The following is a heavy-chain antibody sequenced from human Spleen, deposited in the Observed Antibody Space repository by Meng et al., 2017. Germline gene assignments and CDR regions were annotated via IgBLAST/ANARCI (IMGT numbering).Heavy chain of an antibody. V-gene: IGHV4-59*01. CDR2: VFYTGST. Sequence: SETLSLTCVVSGGSFSDYYWSWIRQPPGKGLEWIGYVFYTGSTNYNPSLKSRVTISVDRSKNQFSLKLTSVTAADTAVYYCAREANSAFDFWGPGALVTVSS. J-gene: IGHJ4*02. CDR1: GGSFSDYY. D-gene: IGHD2-21*01. CDR3: AREANSAFDF.